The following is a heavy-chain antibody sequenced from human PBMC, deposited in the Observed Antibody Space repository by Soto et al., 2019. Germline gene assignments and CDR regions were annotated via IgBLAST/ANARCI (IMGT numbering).Heavy chain of an antibody. CDR1: GFTFSTYR. D-gene: IGHD1-26*01. V-gene: IGHV3-21*01. Sequence: GGSLRLSCAASGFTFSTYRMNWVRQTPGKGLEWVSSISSASTYIYYADSVKGRFTISRDNAKNSLYLQMNSLRAEDTAVYYCAIDQVGACYYYYYGMDVGAKGTTVTVAS. CDR2: ISSASTYI. CDR3: AIDQVGACYYYYYGMDV. J-gene: IGHJ6*04.